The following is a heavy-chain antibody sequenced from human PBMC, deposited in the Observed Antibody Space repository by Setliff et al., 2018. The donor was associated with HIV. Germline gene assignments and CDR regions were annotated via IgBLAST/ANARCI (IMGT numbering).Heavy chain of an antibody. CDR3: AAWVYYYDGFQH. Sequence: SETLSLTCAVYGASFSAYDWSWIRQPPGKGLEWIGEINHSGDTNYNPSLKSRVAISVDTSKNQLSLKVNSVTAADTAIYFCAAWVYYYDGFQHWGQGTLVTVSS. J-gene: IGHJ1*01. D-gene: IGHD3-22*01. V-gene: IGHV4-34*01. CDR1: GASFSAYD. CDR2: INHSGDT.